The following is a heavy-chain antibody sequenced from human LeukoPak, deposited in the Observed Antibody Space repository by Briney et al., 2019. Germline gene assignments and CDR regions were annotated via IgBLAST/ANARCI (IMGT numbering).Heavy chain of an antibody. J-gene: IGHJ6*03. CDR1: GGTFSSYA. D-gene: IGHD3-9*01. Sequence: SVKVSCKASGGTFSSYAISWVRQAPGQGLEWMGGIIPIFGTANYAQKFQGRVTITADKSTSTAYMELSSLRSQDTAVYYCAKDGGEYYDILTGYYPRLYYMDVWGKGTTVTISS. V-gene: IGHV1-69*06. CDR3: AKDGGEYYDILTGYYPRLYYMDV. CDR2: IIPIFGTA.